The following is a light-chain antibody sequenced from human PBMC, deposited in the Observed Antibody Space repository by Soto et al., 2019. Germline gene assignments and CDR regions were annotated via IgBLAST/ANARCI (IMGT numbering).Light chain of an antibody. Sequence: DSQMAQSPSSLSASVGDRVTITCRASQGIRSYLDWYQQKPGKAPKLLIYAASTLQSGVPSRFSGSGSGTDFTLTISSLQPEDFATYYCQQSNSTPLTFGGGTKVDIK. V-gene: IGKV1-39*01. CDR1: QGIRSY. CDR3: QQSNSTPLT. CDR2: AAS. J-gene: IGKJ4*01.